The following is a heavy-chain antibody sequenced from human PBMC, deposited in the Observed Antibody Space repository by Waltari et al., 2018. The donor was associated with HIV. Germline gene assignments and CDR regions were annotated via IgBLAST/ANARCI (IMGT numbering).Heavy chain of an antibody. J-gene: IGHJ4*02. Sequence: QVQLQVSGPGLVKPSETLSLICTVSGGSMNNYYWNWIRQPPGKALEWIGSIYYRGSTNYNPSLKGRVAISVDTAKKQFYLNLRSVTAADTAVYFCAREGNYYGYEDWGQGTLVTVSS. V-gene: IGHV4-59*01. CDR3: AREGNYYGYED. CDR1: GGSMNNYY. CDR2: IYYRGST. D-gene: IGHD3-16*01.